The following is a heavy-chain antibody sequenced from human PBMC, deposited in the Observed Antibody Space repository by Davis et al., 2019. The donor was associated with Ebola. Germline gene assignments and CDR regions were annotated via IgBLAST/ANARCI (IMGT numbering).Heavy chain of an antibody. CDR2: INPIFGTA. CDR3: ARGSRDSSGYYWGY. D-gene: IGHD3-22*01. CDR1: GGTSSSNA. V-gene: IGHV1-69*13. Sequence: AASVKVSCKASGGTSSSNAISWVRQAPGQGLEWIGGINPIFGTANYAQKFQGRVTITADESTSTAYMELRSLRSEDTAVYYCARGSRDSSGYYWGYWGQGTLVTVSS. J-gene: IGHJ4*02.